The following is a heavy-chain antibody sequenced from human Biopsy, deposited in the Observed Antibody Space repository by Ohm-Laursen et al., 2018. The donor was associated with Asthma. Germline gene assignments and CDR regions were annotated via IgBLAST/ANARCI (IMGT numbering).Heavy chain of an antibody. CDR2: ISYDGSNK. Sequence: LRLSCTASGFTFSSYGMHWARQAPGKGLEWVAVISYDGSNKYYADSVKGRFTISRDNSKNTLYLQMNSLRAEDTAVYYCASQSSGPDFWSGYYYFDYWGQGTLVTVSS. CDR3: ASQSSGPDFWSGYYYFDY. J-gene: IGHJ4*02. V-gene: IGHV3-30*03. D-gene: IGHD3-3*01. CDR1: GFTFSSYG.